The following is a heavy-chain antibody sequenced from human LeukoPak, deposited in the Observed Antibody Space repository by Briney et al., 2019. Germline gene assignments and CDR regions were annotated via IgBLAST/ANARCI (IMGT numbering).Heavy chain of an antibody. CDR1: GFTFSTYG. D-gene: IGHD1-26*01. V-gene: IGHV3-23*01. Sequence: GSLRLSCVASGFTFSTYGMAWVRQPPGRGLEWVSAISGNTGAIYYSDPVRGRFTTSRDDSKNTLYLQMSSLRVEDTAIYYCANLPIVGAADYWGQGTLVTVSS. CDR3: ANLPIVGAADY. J-gene: IGHJ4*02. CDR2: ISGNTGAI.